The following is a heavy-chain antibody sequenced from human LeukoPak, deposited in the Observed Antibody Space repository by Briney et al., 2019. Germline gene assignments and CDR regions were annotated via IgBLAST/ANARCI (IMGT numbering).Heavy chain of an antibody. D-gene: IGHD1-26*01. CDR1: GFTFSSYE. V-gene: IGHV3-48*03. J-gene: IGHJ3*02. CDR3: ARSPYSGSYYGDALDI. CDR2: ISSSGSTI. Sequence: GGSLRLSCVASGFTFSSYEMNWVRQAPGKGLEWVSYISSSGSTIYYADSVKGRLTISRDNAKNSLYLQMNSLRAEDTAVYYCARSPYSGSYYGDALDIWGQGTMVTVSS.